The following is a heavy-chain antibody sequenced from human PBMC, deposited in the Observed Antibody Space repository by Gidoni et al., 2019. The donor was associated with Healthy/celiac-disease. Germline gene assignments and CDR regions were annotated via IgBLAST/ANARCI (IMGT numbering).Heavy chain of an antibody. V-gene: IGHV3-48*02. CDR3: ARRVRDITGTDLFDY. D-gene: IGHD1-20*01. CDR1: GFPFLRYS. J-gene: IGHJ4*02. CDR2: ISSSSSTI. Sequence: VQLVESGGGLVQPGGSLRLSCAASGFPFLRYSMNWVRQAPGKGLEWVSYISSSSSTIYYADSVKGRFTISRDNAKNSLYLQMNSLRDEDTAVYYCARRVRDITGTDLFDYWGQGTLVTVSS.